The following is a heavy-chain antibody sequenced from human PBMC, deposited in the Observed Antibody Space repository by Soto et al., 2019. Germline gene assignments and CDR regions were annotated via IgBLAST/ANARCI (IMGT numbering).Heavy chain of an antibody. J-gene: IGHJ2*01. Sequence: EVQLVESGGGLVKPGGSLRLSCAASGFTFSSYSMNWVRQAPGKGLEWVSSISSSSSYIYYADSGKCRFTISRDNAKNSLYLQMNSLRAEDTAVYYCARDPATVVTADWYFDLWGRGTLVTVSS. CDR2: ISSSSSYI. CDR3: ARDPATVVTADWYFDL. V-gene: IGHV3-21*01. D-gene: IGHD4-17*01. CDR1: GFTFSSYS.